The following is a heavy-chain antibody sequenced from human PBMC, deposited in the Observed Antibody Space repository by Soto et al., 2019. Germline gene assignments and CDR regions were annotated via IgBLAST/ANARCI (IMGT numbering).Heavy chain of an antibody. V-gene: IGHV3-15*01. CDR2: IRSETDGGTI. J-gene: IGHJ4*02. Sequence: GTLRLACAASVFAFSNARMNWVRQAPGKGLEWVGHIRSETDGGTIVYPAPVKGRFIISRDDSRNTLYLQMNNLKTEDTAVYYCTTARPRGPDYWGQGTLVTVSS. CDR3: TTARPRGPDY. CDR1: VFAFSNAR.